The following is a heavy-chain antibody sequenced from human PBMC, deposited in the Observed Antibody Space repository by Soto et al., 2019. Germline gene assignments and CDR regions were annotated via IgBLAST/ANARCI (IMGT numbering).Heavy chain of an antibody. D-gene: IGHD6-19*01. CDR2: ISGSGGST. V-gene: IGHV3-23*01. CDR3: ANPPAVAGTGPDPFDI. CDR1: GFTFSSYA. Sequence: GGSLRLSCAASGFTFSSYAMSWVRQAPGKGLEWVSAISGSGGSTYYADSVKGRFTISRDNSKNTLYLQMNSLRAEDTAVYYCANPPAVAGTGPDPFDIWGQGTMVTVSS. J-gene: IGHJ3*02.